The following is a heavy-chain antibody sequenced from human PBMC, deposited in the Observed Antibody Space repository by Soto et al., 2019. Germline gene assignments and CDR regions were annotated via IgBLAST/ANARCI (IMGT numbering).Heavy chain of an antibody. CDR1: GFSFSSYG. CDR2: ISYDGSNT. V-gene: IGHV3-30*03. J-gene: IGHJ4*02. CDR3: ARDIYYDISETDY. D-gene: IGHD3-22*01. Sequence: QVHLVESGGGVVQPGRSLRLACAASGFSFSSYGMHWVRQAPGKGLEWVAVISYDGSNTYYADSVKRRFTITRDNSENTLSLQMNSLGPDDTAVYFCARDIYYDISETDYWGQGPLVTVPS.